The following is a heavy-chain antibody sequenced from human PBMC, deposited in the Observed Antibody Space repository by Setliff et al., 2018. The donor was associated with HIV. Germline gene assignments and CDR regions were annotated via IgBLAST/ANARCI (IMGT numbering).Heavy chain of an antibody. Sequence: ASVKVSCKASGYTFSDYYMHWVRQAPGQGLEWTGWINPNSGGRDYAQKFQAWVTTTRDTSISTAYMELSRLRSDDTAVYYCARDHCSSSGCYEYSYYGMDVWGQGTTVTV. V-gene: IGHV1-2*04. J-gene: IGHJ6*02. CDR1: GYTFSDYY. D-gene: IGHD2-2*01. CDR3: ARDHCSSSGCYEYSYYGMDV. CDR2: INPNSGGR.